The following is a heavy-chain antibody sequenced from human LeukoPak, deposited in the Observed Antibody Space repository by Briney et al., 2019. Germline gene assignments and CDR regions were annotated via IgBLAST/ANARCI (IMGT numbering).Heavy chain of an antibody. CDR3: AKDRDGSGRDSGNLDH. CDR2: ISWNTGSI. V-gene: IGHV3-9*01. Sequence: PGGSLRLSCAASGFTFDDYAMHWVRQAPGKGLEWVSGISWNTGSIAYADSVKGRFTISRDNAKKSLDLQMNSLRAEDTALYYCAKDRDGSGRDSGNLDHWGQGTLVTVSS. J-gene: IGHJ4*02. CDR1: GFTFDDYA. D-gene: IGHD3-10*01.